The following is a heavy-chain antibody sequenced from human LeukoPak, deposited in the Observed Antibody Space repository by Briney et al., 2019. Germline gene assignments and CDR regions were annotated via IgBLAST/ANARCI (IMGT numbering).Heavy chain of an antibody. V-gene: IGHV4-4*02. J-gene: IGHJ4*02. CDR1: GGSISSSNW. CDR2: IYHSGST. CDR3: ARDKADYYDSSGYYYASSFSFDY. Sequence: PSETLSLTCAVSGGSISSSNWWSWVRQPPGKGLEWIGEIYHSGSTNYNPSLKSRVTISVDKSKNQFSLKLSSVTAADTAVYYCARDKADYYDSSGYYYASSFSFDYWGQGTLVTVSS. D-gene: IGHD3-22*01.